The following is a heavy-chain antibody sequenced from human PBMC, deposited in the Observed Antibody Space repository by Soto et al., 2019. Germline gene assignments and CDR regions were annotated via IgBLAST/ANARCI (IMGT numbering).Heavy chain of an antibody. J-gene: IGHJ3*02. CDR3: AKDQKYSVVPAADRQGSAFDI. D-gene: IGHD2-2*01. CDR1: GFTFSSYA. V-gene: IGHV3-23*01. CDR2: ISGSGGST. Sequence: GGSLRLSCAASGFTFSSYAMSWVRQAPGKGLEWVSAISGSGGSTYYADSVKGRFTISRDNSKNTLYLQMNSLRAEDTALYDGAKDQKYSVVPAADRQGSAFDIWGQGTMVTVSS.